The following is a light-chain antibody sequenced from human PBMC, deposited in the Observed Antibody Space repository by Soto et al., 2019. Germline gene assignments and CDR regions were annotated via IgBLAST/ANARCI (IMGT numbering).Light chain of an antibody. CDR2: GAS. J-gene: IGKJ4*01. CDR3: HQYNNWPLT. CDR1: QSVSSN. V-gene: IGKV3-15*01. Sequence: EKVMTQSPATLSVSPGERATLSCRGSQSVSSNLAWYQQKPGQAPRLLIYGASTRATGIPARFSGSGSGTEFTLTISSLQSEDFAIYYCHQYNNWPLTFGGGTKVEIK.